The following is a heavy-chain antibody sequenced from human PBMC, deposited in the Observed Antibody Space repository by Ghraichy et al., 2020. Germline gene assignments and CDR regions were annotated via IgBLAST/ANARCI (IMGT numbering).Heavy chain of an antibody. CDR1: GFTFSSYG. Sequence: GGSLRLSCAASGFTFSSYGMHWVRQAPGKGLEWVAVIWYDGSNKYYADSVKGRFTISRDNSKNTLYLQMNSLRAEDTAVYYCARGVVIGGNSYYYYGMDVWGQGTTVTVSS. CDR3: ARGVVIGGNSYYYYGMDV. J-gene: IGHJ6*02. V-gene: IGHV3-33*01. D-gene: IGHD3-22*01. CDR2: IWYDGSNK.